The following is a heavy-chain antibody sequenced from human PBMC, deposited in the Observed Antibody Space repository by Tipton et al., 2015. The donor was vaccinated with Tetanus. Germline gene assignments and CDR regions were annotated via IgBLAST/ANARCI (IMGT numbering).Heavy chain of an antibody. CDR2: ISYTGTT. V-gene: IGHV4-31*03. CDR3: AGVTAQRTELYFDH. Sequence: TLSLTCTVSGGSITNGGYYWSWIRQHPGKGLDWIGYISYTGTTHYNPSLKSRMTISLDRSKNQFSLKLTSVTAADTAVYFCAGVTAQRTELYFDHWGQGTLVTVSS. J-gene: IGHJ4*02. CDR1: GGSITNGGYY. D-gene: IGHD6-13*01.